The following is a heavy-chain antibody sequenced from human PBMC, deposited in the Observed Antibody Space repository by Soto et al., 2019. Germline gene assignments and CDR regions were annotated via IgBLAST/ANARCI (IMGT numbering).Heavy chain of an antibody. Sequence: ASVKVSCKASGYTFTRYNVHWVRQAPGQGLEWMAIINPSGGTTYYVQKFEGRVTLTTDTSTSTVYMELSSLRCDDTAVYYCARVRAGGREYFFDYWGQGTLVTVSS. D-gene: IGHD2-15*01. J-gene: IGHJ4*02. CDR2: INPSGGTT. V-gene: IGHV1-46*01. CDR1: GYTFTRYN. CDR3: ARVRAGGREYFFDY.